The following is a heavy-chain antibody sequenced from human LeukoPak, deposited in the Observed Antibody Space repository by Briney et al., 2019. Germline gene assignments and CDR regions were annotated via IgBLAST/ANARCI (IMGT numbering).Heavy chain of an antibody. CDR1: GFTFSSFA. CDR2: ISYDGSNK. CDR3: ARDKGSFGNFGGFDP. J-gene: IGHJ5*02. D-gene: IGHD1-26*01. V-gene: IGHV3-30*04. Sequence: GGSLRLSCAASGFTFSSFATHWAREAPGKGLEWVAVISYDGSNKYYAESVKGRFTISRDNSKNTLYLEMNSLRAEDTAVYYCARDKGSFGNFGGFDPGRQGPGVTVSS.